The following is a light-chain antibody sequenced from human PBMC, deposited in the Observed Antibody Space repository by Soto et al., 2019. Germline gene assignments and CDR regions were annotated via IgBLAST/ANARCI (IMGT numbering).Light chain of an antibody. V-gene: IGLV1-44*01. CDR3: AAWDVSLVV. J-gene: IGLJ2*01. CDR1: SSNIGTNT. CDR2: SDN. Sequence: QTVVTQPPSASGTPGQRVTISCSGSSSNIGTNTVIWYQQLPGVAPKLLIYSDNQRPSGVPDRFSGSKSGTSASLAISGLQSEDEADYYCAAWDVSLVVFGGGTKVTVL.